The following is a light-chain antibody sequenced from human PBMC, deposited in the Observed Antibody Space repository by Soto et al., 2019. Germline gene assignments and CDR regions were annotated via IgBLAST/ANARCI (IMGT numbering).Light chain of an antibody. CDR3: SSYASKSSLI. Sequence: QFALTQPASVSGSPGQSITISCAGTMRDVGAYNLVSWYQQHPGRAPQLIIYEVRNRPSGISFSFSGSKSGITASLTISGLQAEDEADYYCSSYASKSSLIFGGGTKLTVL. CDR2: EVR. J-gene: IGLJ2*01. CDR1: MRDVGAYNL. V-gene: IGLV2-14*01.